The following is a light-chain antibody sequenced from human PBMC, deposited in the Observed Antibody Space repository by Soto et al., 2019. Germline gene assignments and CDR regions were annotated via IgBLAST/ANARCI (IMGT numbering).Light chain of an antibody. V-gene: IGLV2-23*02. CDR3: CSYAGSATWV. Sequence: QSALTQPASVSGSPGQSITISCTGTNSDVGNYNLVSWYQQPPGKAPKLLIYDVTKRPSGVSNRFSGSKSGNTASLTISGLQAEDEADYYCCSYAGSATWVFGGGTKLTVL. CDR1: NSDVGNYNL. J-gene: IGLJ3*02. CDR2: DVT.